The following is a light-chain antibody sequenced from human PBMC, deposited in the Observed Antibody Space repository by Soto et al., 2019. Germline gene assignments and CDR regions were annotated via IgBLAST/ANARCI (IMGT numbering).Light chain of an antibody. CDR3: SSYAGSNNLV. CDR1: SSDIGAYTS. Sequence: QSALTQPPSASGSLGQSVTISCTGTSSDIGAYTSVSWYQQHPGQAPKLMISEVDKRPSGVPVRFSGSKSGNTASLTVSGLQAEDEADYYCSSYAGSNNLVFGGGTKLTVL. CDR2: EVD. J-gene: IGLJ2*01. V-gene: IGLV2-8*01.